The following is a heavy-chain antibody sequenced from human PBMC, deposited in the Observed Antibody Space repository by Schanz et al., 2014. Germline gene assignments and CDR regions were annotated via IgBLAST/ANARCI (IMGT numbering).Heavy chain of an antibody. CDR2: ISAYNGNT. Sequence: QIQLVQSGPEVKKPGATVKVSCKASGYIFINSGISWVRQAPGQGLEWMGWISAYNGNTKYPQKLQGRVTMTTDTSTSTAYMELRSLRSDGGAVYYCARDAADFYDILTEEDYWGQGTLVTVSS. J-gene: IGHJ4*02. CDR1: GYIFINSG. D-gene: IGHD3-9*01. V-gene: IGHV1-18*01. CDR3: ARDAADFYDILTEEDY.